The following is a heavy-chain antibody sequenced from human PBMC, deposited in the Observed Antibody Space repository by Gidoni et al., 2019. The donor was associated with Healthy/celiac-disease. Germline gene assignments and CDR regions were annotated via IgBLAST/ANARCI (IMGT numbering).Heavy chain of an antibody. CDR3: ARENYPRPMGARREEYFDY. Sequence: VQLVESGGGVVQPGRSLRLSCAASGFPFTSYGTHWVRQAPGKGLEWVAVIWYDGSNKYYADSVKGRFTISRDNSKNTLYLQMNSLRAEDTAVYYCARENYPRPMGARREEYFDYWGQGTLVTVSS. CDR1: GFPFTSYG. V-gene: IGHV3-33*01. D-gene: IGHD1-26*01. J-gene: IGHJ4*02. CDR2: IWYDGSNK.